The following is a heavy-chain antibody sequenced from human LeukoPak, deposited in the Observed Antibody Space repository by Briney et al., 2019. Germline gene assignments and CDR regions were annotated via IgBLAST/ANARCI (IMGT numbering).Heavy chain of an antibody. J-gene: IGHJ4*02. CDR2: ISADGSRA. V-gene: IGHV3-43*02. D-gene: IGHD3-10*01. CDR3: ARDGWFGELSPYYFDC. CDR1: GFKFDDYG. Sequence: GGSLRLSCATSGFKFDDYGMDWVRQTPGKGLEWVALISADGSRAYYADSVKGRFTISRDNAKNSLYLQMNSLRAEDTAVYYCARDGWFGELSPYYFDCWGQGTLVTVSS.